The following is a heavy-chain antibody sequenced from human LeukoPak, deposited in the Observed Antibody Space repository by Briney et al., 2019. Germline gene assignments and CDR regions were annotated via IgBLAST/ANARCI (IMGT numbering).Heavy chain of an antibody. CDR1: GFTFSSYA. CDR2: IYSGGST. V-gene: IGHV3-66*01. J-gene: IGHJ3*02. CDR3: AKAKGYDSSGYRDAFDI. D-gene: IGHD3-22*01. Sequence: GGSLRLSCAASGFTFSSYAMHWVRQAPGKGLEWVSVIYSGGSTYYADSVKGRFTISRDNSKNTLYLQMNSLRAEDTAVYYCAKAKGYDSSGYRDAFDIWGQGTMVTVSS.